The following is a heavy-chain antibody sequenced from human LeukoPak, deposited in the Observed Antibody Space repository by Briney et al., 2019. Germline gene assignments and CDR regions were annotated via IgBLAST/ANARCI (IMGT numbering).Heavy chain of an antibody. J-gene: IGHJ4*02. Sequence: ASVKVSCKASGYTFTSYGISWVRQAPGQGLEWMGWISAYNGQTNYAQKFQGRVTMTTDKSTNTAYMELRSLTSDDTAVYYCARDLMGPLFMGYFDSWGQGSLVTVSS. CDR2: ISAYNGQT. V-gene: IGHV1-18*01. CDR3: ARDLMGPLFMGYFDS. D-gene: IGHD3-10*01. CDR1: GYTFTSYG.